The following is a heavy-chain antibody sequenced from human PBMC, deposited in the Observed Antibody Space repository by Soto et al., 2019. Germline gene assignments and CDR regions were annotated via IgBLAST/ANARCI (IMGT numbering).Heavy chain of an antibody. D-gene: IGHD3-3*01. J-gene: IGHJ6*03. CDR2: IYYSGST. Sequence: SETLSLTCTVSGGSISSYYWSWIRQPPGKGLEWIGYIYYSGSTNYNPSLKSRVTISVDTSKNQFSLKLSSVTAADTAVYYCARRKGGFWSAQGIEYYYYMDVWGKGTTVTVSS. CDR3: ARRKGGFWSAQGIEYYYYMDV. V-gene: IGHV4-59*01. CDR1: GGSISSYY.